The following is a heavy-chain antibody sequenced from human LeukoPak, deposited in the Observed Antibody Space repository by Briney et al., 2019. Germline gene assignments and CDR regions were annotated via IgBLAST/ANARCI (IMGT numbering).Heavy chain of an antibody. J-gene: IGHJ6*03. CDR3: ARSSRWSGYSVGYYYYYIDV. CDR2: ISSDSSSI. D-gene: IGHD3-3*01. CDR1: GFTFSTYS. V-gene: IGHV3-48*01. Sequence: PGGSLRLSCAASGFTFSTYSMNSVRQAPGKGLEWISYISSDSSSIYYADSVKGRFTISRDNARNSLYLQMNSLRAEDTAVFYCARSSRWSGYSVGYYYYYIDVWGKGTTVTVSS.